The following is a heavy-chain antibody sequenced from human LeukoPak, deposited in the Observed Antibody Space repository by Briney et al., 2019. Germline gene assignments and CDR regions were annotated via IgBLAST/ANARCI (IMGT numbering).Heavy chain of an antibody. CDR2: IYSGGST. D-gene: IGHD3-22*01. J-gene: IGHJ4*02. Sequence: GGSLRLSCAASGFTVSSNYMSWVRQAPGKGLEWVSVIYSGGSTYYADSVRGRFTISRHNSKNTLYLQMNSLRAEDTAVYYCARGGSGYYFDYWGQGTLVTVSS. CDR1: GFTVSSNY. V-gene: IGHV3-53*04. CDR3: ARGGSGYYFDY.